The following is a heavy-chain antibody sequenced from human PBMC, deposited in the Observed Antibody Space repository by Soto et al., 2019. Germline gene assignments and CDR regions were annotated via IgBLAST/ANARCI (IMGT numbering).Heavy chain of an antibody. CDR3: ARGRYTNYYYYMDV. CDR2: MNLNSGNT. D-gene: IGHD5-12*01. Sequence: QVQLVQSGAEVKKPGASVKVSCKASGYTFTSYDINWVRQATGQGLEWMGWMNLNSGNTGYAQKFQGRVTMTRNTSISTAYMELSSLRSEDTAVYYCARGRYTNYYYYMDVWGKGTTVTVSS. V-gene: IGHV1-8*01. J-gene: IGHJ6*03. CDR1: GYTFTSYD.